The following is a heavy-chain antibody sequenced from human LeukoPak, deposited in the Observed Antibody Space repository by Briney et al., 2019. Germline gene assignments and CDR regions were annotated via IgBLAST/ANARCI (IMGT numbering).Heavy chain of an antibody. CDR1: GFTVSSNC. D-gene: IGHD5-18*01. CDR3: ATRVGDTAMALDY. Sequence: GGSLRLSCAASGFTVSSNCMSGVRQAPGKGLEWVSVIYSGGSTYYADSVKGRFTISRDNSKNTLYLQMNSLRAEDTAVYYCATRVGDTAMALDYWGQGTLVTVSS. J-gene: IGHJ4*02. V-gene: IGHV3-53*01. CDR2: IYSGGST.